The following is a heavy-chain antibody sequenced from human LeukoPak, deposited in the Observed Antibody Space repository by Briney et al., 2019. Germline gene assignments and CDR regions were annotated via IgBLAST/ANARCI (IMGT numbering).Heavy chain of an antibody. J-gene: IGHJ4*02. CDR3: ARGPPLYSSSSGGGTLDY. Sequence: SDTLSLTCAVSGYSISSNHWWGWIRPPPGKGLEGIGYIFYAGSTYYNSSLKSRVTISVDTSKNQFSLKLNFVTAADTAVYYCARGPPLYSSSSGGGTLDYWGQGTLVTVSS. V-gene: IGHV4-28*03. CDR1: GYSISSNHW. D-gene: IGHD6-6*01. CDR2: IFYAGST.